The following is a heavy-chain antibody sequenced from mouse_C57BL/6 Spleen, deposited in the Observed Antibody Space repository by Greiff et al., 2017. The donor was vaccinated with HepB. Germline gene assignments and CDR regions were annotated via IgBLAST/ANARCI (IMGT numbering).Heavy chain of an antibody. CDR2: IDPSDSYT. J-gene: IGHJ1*03. V-gene: IGHV1-50*01. D-gene: IGHD4-1*01. CDR1: GYTFTSYW. CDR3: ARRETGDWYFDV. Sequence: VQLQQPGAELVKPGASVKLSCKASGYTFTSYWMQWVKQRPGQGLEWIGEIDPSDSYTNYNQKFKGKATLTVDTSSSTAYMQLSSLTPEDSAVYYCARRETGDWYFDVWGTGTTVTVSS.